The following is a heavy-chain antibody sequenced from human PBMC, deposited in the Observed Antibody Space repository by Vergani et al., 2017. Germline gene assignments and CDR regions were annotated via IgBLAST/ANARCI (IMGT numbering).Heavy chain of an antibody. CDR2: LSGSGGST. D-gene: IGHD2-2*01. CDR3: ATIESDIVVLPAAMFGPRERSGWFYDAFDI. J-gene: IGHJ3*02. V-gene: IGHV3-23*01. Sequence: EVQLLESGGGLVQPGGSLRLSCAASGFTFSSYAMSWVRQAPGKGLEWVSALSGSGGSTYYADSVKGRFTISRDNSKNTLHLQMNRLRAEDTAVYYCATIESDIVVLPAAMFGPRERSGWFYDAFDIWGQGTMVTVSS. CDR1: GFTFSSYA.